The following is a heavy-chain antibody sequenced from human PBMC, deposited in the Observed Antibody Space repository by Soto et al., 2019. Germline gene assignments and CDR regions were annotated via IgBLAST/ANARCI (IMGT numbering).Heavy chain of an antibody. V-gene: IGHV3-21*06. CDR2: ISSSGSDM. CDR1: GFTFSSYS. J-gene: IGHJ1*01. CDR3: ARDRGYSGSRSQH. Sequence: EVQLVESGGGLVKPGGSLRLSCAASGFTFSSYSMNWVRQAPGKGLEWVSSISSSGSDMFYADSVKGRFTILRDNAKNSLYLQMNSLRAEDTAVYYCARDRGYSGSRSQHWGQGTLVTVSS. D-gene: IGHD1-26*01.